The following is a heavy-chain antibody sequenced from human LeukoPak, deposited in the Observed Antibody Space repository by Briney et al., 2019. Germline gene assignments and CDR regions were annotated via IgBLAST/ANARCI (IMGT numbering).Heavy chain of an antibody. Sequence: PGGSLRLSCAASGFTFSSYAMSWVRQAPGKGLEWVSAISGSGGSTYYADSVKGRFTISRDNSKNTLYLQVNSLRAEDTAVYYCAKISAMIVVVRFDYWGQGTLVTVSS. J-gene: IGHJ4*02. D-gene: IGHD3-22*01. CDR3: AKISAMIVVVRFDY. V-gene: IGHV3-23*01. CDR1: GFTFSSYA. CDR2: ISGSGGST.